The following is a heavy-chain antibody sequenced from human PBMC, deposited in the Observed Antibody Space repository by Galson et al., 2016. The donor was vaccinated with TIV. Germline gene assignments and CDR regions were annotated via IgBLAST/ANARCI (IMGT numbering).Heavy chain of an antibody. CDR1: GFTFSSYS. V-gene: IGHV3-48*02. CDR3: ARGRYCTATVCFRDWFDP. J-gene: IGHJ5*02. D-gene: IGHD2-8*02. CDR2: ITSGSKTI. Sequence: SLRLSCAASGFTSGFTFSSYSMNWVRQAPGKGLEWVSYITSGSKTIKYADSVKGRFTISRDNARNSLFQHMNSLRDEDTAVYFCARGRYCTATVCFRDWFDPWGQGTLVTVSS.